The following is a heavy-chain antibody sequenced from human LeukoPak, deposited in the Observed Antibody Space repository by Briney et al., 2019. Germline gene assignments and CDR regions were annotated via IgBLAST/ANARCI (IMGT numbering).Heavy chain of an antibody. CDR1: GYTFTSYG. CDR2: ISAYNGNT. D-gene: IGHD3-22*01. J-gene: IGHJ4*02. V-gene: IGHV1-18*01. CDR3: ARDLIVHYYDSSGYQAIDY. Sequence: GASVKVSCKASGYTFTSYGISWVRQAPGQGLEWMGWISAYNGNTNYAQKLQGRVTMTTDTSTSTAYMELRSLRSDDTAVYYCARDLIVHYYDSSGYQAIDYWGQGTLVTVSS.